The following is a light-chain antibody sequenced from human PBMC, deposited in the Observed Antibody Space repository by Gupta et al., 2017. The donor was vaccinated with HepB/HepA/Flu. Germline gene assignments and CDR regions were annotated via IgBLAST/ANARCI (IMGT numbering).Light chain of an antibody. CDR2: KDT. CDR3: QSADSSGTYFV. V-gene: IGLV3-25*02. CDR1: ALPKQH. Sequence: SYELTQPPSVSGSPGETARITCPGDALPKQHAYWYQQKSGQAPVVVIYKDTERASGIPDRFSGSSSGTIVTLTISGVQAEDEADYYCQSADSSGTYFVFGGGTKVTVL. J-gene: IGLJ1*01.